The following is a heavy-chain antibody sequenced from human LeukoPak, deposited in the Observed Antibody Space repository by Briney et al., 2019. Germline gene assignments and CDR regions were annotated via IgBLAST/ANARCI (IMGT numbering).Heavy chain of an antibody. CDR1: GFSFSNYG. CDR3: ANGGRSGSRYYYYYYMDV. V-gene: IGHV3-23*01. J-gene: IGHJ6*03. CDR2: ISGSGDRI. D-gene: IGHD3-3*01. Sequence: GGSLRLSCAASGFSFSNYGMSWVRQAPGKGLEWISGISGSGDRINYADSVKGRFTISRDNSKNTLSLQMNSLRAEDTAVYYCANGGRSGSRYYYYYYMDVWGKGTTVTVSS.